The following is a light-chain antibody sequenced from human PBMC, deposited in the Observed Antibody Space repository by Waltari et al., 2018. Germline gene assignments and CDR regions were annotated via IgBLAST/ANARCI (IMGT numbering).Light chain of an antibody. CDR2: GAS. V-gene: IGKV3-20*01. CDR3: QHYLRLPVT. CDR1: QSVTRA. J-gene: IGKJ1*01. Sequence: EIVLTQSPGTLSLSPGESDTLSCRTSQSVTRALALYQQKPGQAPRLLIYGASNRATGIPARFSGSGSGTDFSLTISSLEPEDFAVYYCQHYLRLPVTFGQGTKVEVK.